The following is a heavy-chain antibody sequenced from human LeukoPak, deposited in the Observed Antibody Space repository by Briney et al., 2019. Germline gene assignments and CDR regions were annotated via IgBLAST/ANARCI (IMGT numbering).Heavy chain of an antibody. V-gene: IGHV3-30*18. J-gene: IGHJ4*02. CDR3: AKGQGPDY. Sequence: GRSLRLSCAASGFTFSSYGMHWVRQAPGKGLEWVAVISYDGSNKYYADSVKGRFTISRDNSKNTLYLQMSSLRAEDTAVYYCAKGQGPDYWGQGTLVTVSS. CDR2: ISYDGSNK. CDR1: GFTFSSYG.